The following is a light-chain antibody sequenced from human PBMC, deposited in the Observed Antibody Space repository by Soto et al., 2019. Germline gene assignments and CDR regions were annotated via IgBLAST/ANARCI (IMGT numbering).Light chain of an antibody. CDR2: DVI. CDR3: SSYTSSSTYVV. J-gene: IGLJ2*01. V-gene: IGLV2-14*03. Sequence: QSVLTQPASGSGFSGHWISISCTGTSSDVGGYNYVSWYQQHPGKAPKLMIYDVINRPSGVSNRFSGSKSGNSASLTISGLQAEDEADYYCSSYTSSSTYVVFGGGTKVPVL. CDR1: SSDVGGYNY.